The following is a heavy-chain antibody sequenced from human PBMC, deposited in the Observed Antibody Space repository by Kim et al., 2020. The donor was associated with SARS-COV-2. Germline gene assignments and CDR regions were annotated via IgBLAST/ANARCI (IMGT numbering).Heavy chain of an antibody. CDR2: TYYRSKWYN. V-gene: IGHV6-1*01. CDR1: GDSVSSNSAA. J-gene: IGHJ6*02. CDR3: ARDPYSSGWYSYYYGMDV. D-gene: IGHD6-19*01. Sequence: SQTLSLTCAISGDSVSSNSAAWNWIRQSPSRGLEWLGRTYYRSKWYNDYAVSVKSRITINPDTSKNQFSLQLNSVTPEDTAVYYCARDPYSSGWYSYYYGMDVWGQGTTVTVSS.